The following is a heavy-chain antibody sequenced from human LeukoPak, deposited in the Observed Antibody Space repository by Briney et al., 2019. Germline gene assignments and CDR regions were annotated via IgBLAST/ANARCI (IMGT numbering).Heavy chain of an antibody. CDR3: AKDFYYYGMDV. CDR1: GFTFSSYG. V-gene: IGHV3-30*18. Sequence: GGSLRLSCAASGFTFSSYGMHWVCQAPGKGLEWVAVISYDGSNKYYADSVKGRFTISRDNSKNTLYLQMNSLRAEDTAVYYCAKDFYYYGMDVWGQGTTVTVSS. J-gene: IGHJ6*02. CDR2: ISYDGSNK.